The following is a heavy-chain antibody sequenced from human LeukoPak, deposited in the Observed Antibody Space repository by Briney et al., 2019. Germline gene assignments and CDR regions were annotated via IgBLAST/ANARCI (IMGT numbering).Heavy chain of an antibody. CDR2: IIPIFGTA. CDR1: GGTFSSYA. J-gene: IGHJ5*02. D-gene: IGHD2-2*01. Sequence: ASVKVSCKASGGTFSSYAISWVRQAPGQGLEWMGGIIPIFGTANYAQKFQGRVTITADESTSTAYMELSSLRSEDMAVYYCARDIDAGYCSSTSCRPYNWFDPWGQGTLVTVSS. V-gene: IGHV1-69*13. CDR3: ARDIDAGYCSSTSCRPYNWFDP.